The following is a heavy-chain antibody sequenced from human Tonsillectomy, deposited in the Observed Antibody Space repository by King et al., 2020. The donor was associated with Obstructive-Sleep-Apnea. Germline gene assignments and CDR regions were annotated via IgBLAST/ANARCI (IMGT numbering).Heavy chain of an antibody. CDR3: AKNIPEGVFEY. J-gene: IGHJ4*02. V-gene: IGHV3-30*18. CDR2: ISYDGSNK. CDR1: GFTFSSYG. D-gene: IGHD3-16*02. Sequence: QLVQSGGGVVQPGRSLRLSCAASGFTFSSYGMHWVRQAPGKGLEWVATISYDGSNKNYADSVKGRFTTSRDNSKNTLYMQMNSLRAEDTAVYYCAKNIPEGVFEYWGQGTLVTVSS.